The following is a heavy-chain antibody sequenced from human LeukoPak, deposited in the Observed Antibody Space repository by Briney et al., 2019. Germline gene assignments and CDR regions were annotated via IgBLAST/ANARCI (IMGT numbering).Heavy chain of an antibody. V-gene: IGHV1-46*01. CDR2: INPSGGST. J-gene: IGHJ5*02. Sequence: GASVKVSCKASGYTFTSYYMHWVRQAPGQGLEWMGIINPSGGSTSYAQKFQGRITMTRDMSTGTDYMELSSLRSEGTAVYYCARDNSVEDTAWWFDPWGQGTLVTVSS. CDR1: GYTFTSYY. D-gene: IGHD4-23*01. CDR3: ARDNSVEDTAWWFDP.